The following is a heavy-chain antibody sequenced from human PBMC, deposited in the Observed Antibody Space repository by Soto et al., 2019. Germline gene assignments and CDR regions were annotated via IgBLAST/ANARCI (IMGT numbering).Heavy chain of an antibody. CDR2: MNPNSGNT. CDR3: ARGEAYCGGDCYSDYYYGMDV. V-gene: IGHV1-8*01. Sequence: ASVKVSCKASGYTFTSYDINWVRQATGQGLEWMGWMNPNSGNTGYEQKFQGRVTMTADNSTSTAYMELSSLRSEDTAVYYCARGEAYCGGDCYSDYYYGMDVWGQGTTVTVAS. D-gene: IGHD2-21*02. CDR1: GYTFTSYD. J-gene: IGHJ6*02.